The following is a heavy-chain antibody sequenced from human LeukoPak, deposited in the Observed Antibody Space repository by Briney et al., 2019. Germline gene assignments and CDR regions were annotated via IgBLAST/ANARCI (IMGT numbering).Heavy chain of an antibody. V-gene: IGHV4-59*01. CDR2: IYYSGST. D-gene: IGHD1-26*01. Sequence: PSETLSLTCTVSGGSISSYYWSWIRQPPGKGLEWIGYIYYSGSTNYNPSLKSRVTISVDTSKNQFSLKLSSVTAADTAVYYCAREKRELLGLDYWGQGTLVTVSS. CDR1: GGSISSYY. CDR3: AREKRELLGLDY. J-gene: IGHJ4*02.